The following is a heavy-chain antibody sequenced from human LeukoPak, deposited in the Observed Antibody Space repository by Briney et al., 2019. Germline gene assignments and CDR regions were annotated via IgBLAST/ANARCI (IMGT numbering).Heavy chain of an antibody. J-gene: IGHJ4*02. Sequence: GGSLRLSCAASGFTFSSYWMSWVRQAPGKGPEWVANIKQDGSERYYVDSVKGRFTIPRDNAKNSLYLQMNSLRAEDTAVYYCARDLVGSGTTFDYWGQGTLVTVSS. V-gene: IGHV3-7*04. CDR1: GFTFSSYW. CDR2: IKQDGSER. D-gene: IGHD3-10*01. CDR3: ARDLVGSGTTFDY.